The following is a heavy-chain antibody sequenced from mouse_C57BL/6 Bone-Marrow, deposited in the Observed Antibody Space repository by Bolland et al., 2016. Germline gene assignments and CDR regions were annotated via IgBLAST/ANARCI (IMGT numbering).Heavy chain of an antibody. D-gene: IGHD2-3*01. Sequence: ISYSGSTYYNPSLKSRISITRDTSKNQYYLQLNSVTTEDTATYYCARLNDGYFFAYWGQGTT. CDR3: ARLNDGYFFAY. V-gene: IGHV3-8*01. CDR2: ISYSGST. J-gene: IGHJ2*01.